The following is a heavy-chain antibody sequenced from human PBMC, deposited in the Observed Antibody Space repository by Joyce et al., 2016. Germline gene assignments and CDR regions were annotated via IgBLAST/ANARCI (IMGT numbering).Heavy chain of an antibody. CDR1: GFTVSGNY. CDR3: ASQYQHRYYYYGMDV. D-gene: IGHD3-3*02. CDR2: IYSGGST. J-gene: IGHJ6*02. V-gene: IGHV3-53*01. Sequence: EVQLVESGGGLIQPGGSLRLSCADSGFTVSGNYMSWVRQAPGKGLEWVSVIYSGGSTYYADSVKGRFTISRDNSKNTLDLQMNSLRAEDTAVYYCASQYQHRYYYYGMDVWGQGTTVTVSS.